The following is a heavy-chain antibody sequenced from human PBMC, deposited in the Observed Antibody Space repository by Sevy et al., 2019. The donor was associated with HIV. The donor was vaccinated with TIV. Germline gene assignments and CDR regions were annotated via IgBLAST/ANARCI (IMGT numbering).Heavy chain of an antibody. CDR1: GGSFSGYY. D-gene: IGHD2-2*02. CDR2: INHSGST. CDR3: ARVPHYCSSTSCYTAGTGGYYYYGMDV. V-gene: IGHV4-34*01. J-gene: IGHJ6*02. Sequence: SETLSLTCAVYGGSFSGYYWSWIRQPPGKGLEWIGEINHSGSTNYNPSLKSRVTISVDTSKNQFSLKLSSVTAADTAVYYCARVPHYCSSTSCYTAGTGGYYYYGMDVWGQGTTVTVSS.